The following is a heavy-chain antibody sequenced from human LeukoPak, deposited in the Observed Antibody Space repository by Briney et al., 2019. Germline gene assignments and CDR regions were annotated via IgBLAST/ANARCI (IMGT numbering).Heavy chain of an antibody. D-gene: IGHD4-17*01. Sequence: PGGSLRLSCAASGFTFSSYDMSWVRQAPGKELEWVSAISGGGGSTYYADSVKGRFTISRDNSTNTLYLPMNSLRAEDTAVYYCAKDKATVTWFDYWGQGTLVTVS. J-gene: IGHJ4*02. CDR3: AKDKATVTWFDY. CDR1: GFTFSSYD. V-gene: IGHV3-23*01. CDR2: ISGGGGST.